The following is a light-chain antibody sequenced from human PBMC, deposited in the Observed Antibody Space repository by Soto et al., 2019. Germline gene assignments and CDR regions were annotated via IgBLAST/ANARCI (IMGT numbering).Light chain of an antibody. J-gene: IGKJ1*01. CDR1: QSVTSN. CDR2: GAS. Sequence: EIVMTQSPATLSVSPGGRATLSCRASQSVTSNLAWYQQRPGQAPRLLIYGASTRATDIPARFSGSGSGTEFTLTISSLQSEDFAVYYCQQYNNWPRTFGQGTKVEI. V-gene: IGKV3-15*01. CDR3: QQYNNWPRT.